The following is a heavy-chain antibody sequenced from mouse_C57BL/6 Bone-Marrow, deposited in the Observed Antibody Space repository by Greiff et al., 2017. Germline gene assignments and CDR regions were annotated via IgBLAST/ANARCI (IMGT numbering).Heavy chain of an antibody. CDR2: IDPSDSYT. J-gene: IGHJ3*01. Sequence: QVQLKQPGAELVRPGTSVKLSCKASGYTFTSYWMHWVKQRPGQGLEWIGVIDPSDSYTNYNQKFKGKATLTVDTSSSTAYMQRSSLTSEDSAVYYCARWGTTVPFAYWGQGTLVTVSA. D-gene: IGHD1-1*01. CDR1: GYTFTSYW. CDR3: ARWGTTVPFAY. V-gene: IGHV1-59*01.